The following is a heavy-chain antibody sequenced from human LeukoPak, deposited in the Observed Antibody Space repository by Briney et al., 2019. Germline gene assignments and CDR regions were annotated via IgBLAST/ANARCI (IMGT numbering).Heavy chain of an antibody. D-gene: IGHD3-16*02. Sequence: GGSLRLSCAASGFTFSSYAMSWVRQAPGKGLGWVSAISGSGGSTYYADSVKGRFTISRDNSKNTLYLQMNSLRAEDTAVYYCSTGVIHDAFDIWGQGTMVTVSS. CDR3: STGVIHDAFDI. J-gene: IGHJ3*02. V-gene: IGHV3-23*01. CDR2: ISGSGGST. CDR1: GFTFSSYA.